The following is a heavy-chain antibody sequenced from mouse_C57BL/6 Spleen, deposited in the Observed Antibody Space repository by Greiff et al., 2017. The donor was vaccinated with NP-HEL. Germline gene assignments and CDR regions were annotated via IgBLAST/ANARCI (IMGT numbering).Heavy chain of an antibody. J-gene: IGHJ1*03. D-gene: IGHD1-1*01. V-gene: IGHV5-12*01. CDR2: ISNGGGST. CDR1: GFTFSDYY. CDR3: ARRYYGSSSWYFDV. Sequence: EVKLEESGGGLVQPGGSLKLSCAASGFTFSDYYMYWVRQTPEKRLEWVAYISNGGGSTYYPDTVKGRFTISRDNAKNTLYLQMSRLKSEDTAMYYCARRYYGSSSWYFDVWGTGTTVTVAS.